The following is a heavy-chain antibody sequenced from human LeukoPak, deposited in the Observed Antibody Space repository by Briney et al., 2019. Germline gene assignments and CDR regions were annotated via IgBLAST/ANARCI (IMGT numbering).Heavy chain of an antibody. V-gene: IGHV1-69*05. CDR1: GGTFISYA. D-gene: IGHD5/OR15-5a*01. J-gene: IGHJ4*02. CDR2: IIPIFGTA. Sequence: ASVKVSCKASGGTFISYAISWVRQAPGQGLEWMGRIIPIFGTANYAQKFQGRVTITTDESTSTAYMELSSLRSEDTAVYYCASSVRLDGSTGYWGQGTLVTVSS. CDR3: ASSVRLDGSTGY.